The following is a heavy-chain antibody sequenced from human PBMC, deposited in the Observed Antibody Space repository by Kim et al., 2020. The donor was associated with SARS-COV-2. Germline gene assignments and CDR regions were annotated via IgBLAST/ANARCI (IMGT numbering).Heavy chain of an antibody. CDR1: GFTFSSYG. Sequence: GGSLRLSCAASGFTFSSYGMHWVRQAPGKGLEWVAVIWYDGSNKYYADSVKGRFTISRDNSKNTLYLQMNSLRAEDTAVYYCAKSGLGAQELLHYFDYWGQGTLVTVSS. J-gene: IGHJ4*02. CDR3: AKSGLGAQELLHYFDY. V-gene: IGHV3-33*06. D-gene: IGHD2-15*01. CDR2: IWYDGSNK.